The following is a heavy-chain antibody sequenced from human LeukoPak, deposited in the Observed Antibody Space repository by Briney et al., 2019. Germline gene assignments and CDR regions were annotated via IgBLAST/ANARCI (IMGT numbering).Heavy chain of an antibody. Sequence: GGSLRLSCAASGFTFSSYAVSWVRQAPGKGLEWVSIISDSGGSSYYADSVKGRFTISRDNSKNTLYLQMNSLRAEDTAIYYCAKDPTTVTRGYFDYWGQGTLVTVSS. V-gene: IGHV3-23*01. J-gene: IGHJ4*02. D-gene: IGHD4-17*01. CDR3: AKDPTTVTRGYFDY. CDR2: ISDSGGSS. CDR1: GFTFSSYA.